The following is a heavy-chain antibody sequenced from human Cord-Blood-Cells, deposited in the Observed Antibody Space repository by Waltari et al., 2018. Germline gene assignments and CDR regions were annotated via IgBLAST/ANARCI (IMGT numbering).Heavy chain of an antibody. Sequence: EVQLVQSGAEVKKPGESLKISCKGSGYSFTSYWMGWVRQMPGKGLEWMGIIYPGDSDTRYSPSFQGQVTISADKSISTAYLQWSSLKASDTAMYYCARQAMVTSYYYGMDVWGQGTTVTVSS. J-gene: IGHJ6*02. CDR1: GYSFTSYW. CDR2: IYPGDSDT. D-gene: IGHD5-18*01. CDR3: ARQAMVTSYYYGMDV. V-gene: IGHV5-51*01.